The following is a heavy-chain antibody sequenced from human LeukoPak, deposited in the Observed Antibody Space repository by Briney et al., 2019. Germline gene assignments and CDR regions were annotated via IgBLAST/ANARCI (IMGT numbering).Heavy chain of an antibody. CDR2: IYYSGST. CDR3: ARVRRYYYYYMDV. CDR1: GGSISSYY. Sequence: SETLSLTCTVSGGSISSYYWSWIRQPPGKGLEWIGYIYYSGSTNYNPSLKSRVTISVDTSKNQFSLKLSSVTAADTAVYYCARVRRYYYYYMDVWGKGTTVAVSS. J-gene: IGHJ6*03. D-gene: IGHD6-6*01. V-gene: IGHV4-59*01.